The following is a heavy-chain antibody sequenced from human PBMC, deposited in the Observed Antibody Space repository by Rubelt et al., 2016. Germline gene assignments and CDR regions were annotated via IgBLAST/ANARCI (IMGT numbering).Heavy chain of an antibody. CDR2: ISSSSSYI. Sequence: EVQLVESGGGLVEPGGSLRLSCAAFGFTFSSYSMNWVRQAPGKGLEWGSSISSSSSYIYYADSVKGRFTGSRDNSKNLLYLQMNSLRAEDTAVYYCARDLLFGGQGTLVTVSS. D-gene: IGHD2-15*01. J-gene: IGHJ4*02. V-gene: IGHV3-21*01. CDR3: ARDLLF. CDR1: GFTFSSYS.